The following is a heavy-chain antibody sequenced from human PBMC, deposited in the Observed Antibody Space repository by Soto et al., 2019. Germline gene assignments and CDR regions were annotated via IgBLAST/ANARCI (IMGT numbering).Heavy chain of an antibody. CDR1: GFTFSDYY. CDR2: ISSSGSTI. CDR3: ARDGNIVATIDLNYYYMDV. D-gene: IGHD5-12*01. J-gene: IGHJ6*03. V-gene: IGHV3-11*01. Sequence: GGSLRLSCAASGFTFSDYYMSWIRQAPGKGLEWVSYISSSGSTIYYADSVKGRFTISRDNAKNSLYLQMNSLRAEDTAVYYCARDGNIVATIDLNYYYMDVWGKGTTVTVSS.